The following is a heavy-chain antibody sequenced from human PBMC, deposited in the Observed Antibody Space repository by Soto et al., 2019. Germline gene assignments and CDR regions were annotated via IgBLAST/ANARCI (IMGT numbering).Heavy chain of an antibody. CDR2: ISSSSSYI. J-gene: IGHJ3*02. V-gene: IGHV3-21*01. Sequence: GGSLRLSCAASGFTFSSYSINWVRQAPWKGLEWVSSISSSSSYIYYADSVKGRFTISRDNAKNSLYLQMNSLRAEDTAVYYCARASNGGYDAFDISGQRTILTV. CDR3: ARASNGGYDAFDI. D-gene: IGHD3-16*01. CDR1: GFTFSSYS.